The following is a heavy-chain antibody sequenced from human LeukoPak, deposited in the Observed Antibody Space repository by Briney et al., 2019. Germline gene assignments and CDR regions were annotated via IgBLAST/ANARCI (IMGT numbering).Heavy chain of an antibody. J-gene: IGHJ4*02. Sequence: GGSLRLSCAASGFTFRSYAMQWVRQAPGKGLEWVSYITYNSGTIFYADSVKGRFTISRDNAKDSLYLQMSSLRDEDTAVYYCTRDSGYSYADDYWGQGTLVTVSS. D-gene: IGHD5-18*01. V-gene: IGHV3-48*02. CDR3: TRDSGYSYADDY. CDR2: ITYNSGTI. CDR1: GFTFRSYA.